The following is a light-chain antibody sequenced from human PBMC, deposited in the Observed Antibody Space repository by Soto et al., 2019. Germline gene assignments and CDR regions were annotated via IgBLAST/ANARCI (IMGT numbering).Light chain of an antibody. Sequence: QSALTQPASVSGSPGQSITIACTGPSSVFGGHNQVSCYQQHPCKAPKLMSYDVSNRPEGVSNRFSGSKSGNTASLAISGLQAEDADDYYCTSDRSIGVFGGGTKLTVL. CDR1: SSVFGGHNQ. CDR2: DVS. CDR3: TSDRSIGV. J-gene: IGLJ2*01. V-gene: IGLV2-14*01.